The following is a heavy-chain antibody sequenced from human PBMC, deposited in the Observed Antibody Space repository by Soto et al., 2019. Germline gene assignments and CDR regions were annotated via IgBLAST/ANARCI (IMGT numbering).Heavy chain of an antibody. D-gene: IGHD2-2*01. CDR3: ARDHRKNVVVVPAAYYYYYMDV. CDR2: INGYNGNT. J-gene: IGHJ6*03. Sequence: QVQLVQSGAEVKKPGASVKVSCKASGYTFTSYGISWVRQAPGQGLEWMGWINGYNGNTNYAQKLQDRVTMTTDTSTTXXXXXXXXXXXXXXXXXXXARDHRKNVVVVPAAYYYYYMDVWGKGTTVTVSS. CDR1: GYTFTSYG. V-gene: IGHV1-18*01.